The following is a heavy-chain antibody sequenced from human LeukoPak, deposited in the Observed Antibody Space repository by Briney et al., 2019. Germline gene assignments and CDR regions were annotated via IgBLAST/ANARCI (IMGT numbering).Heavy chain of an antibody. Sequence: SETLSLTCTVSGGSISSYYWSWIRQPAGKGLEWIGRIYTSGSTNYNPSLKSRVTISVDRTKNHFSLKLSSVTAADTAVYYCARTTEEYYGSGKSRKYYSYYYYMDVWGEGTTVTVSS. CDR1: GGSISSYY. J-gene: IGHJ6*03. CDR3: ARTTEEYYGSGKSRKYYSYYYYMDV. CDR2: IYTSGST. D-gene: IGHD3-10*01. V-gene: IGHV4-4*07.